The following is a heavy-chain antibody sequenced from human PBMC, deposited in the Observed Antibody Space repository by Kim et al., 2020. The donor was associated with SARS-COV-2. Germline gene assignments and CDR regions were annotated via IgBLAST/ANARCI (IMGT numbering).Heavy chain of an antibody. Sequence: GGSLRLSCAASGFTFSSYAMTWVRQAPGKGLEWVATISGTSFTSHYADSVKGRFSISRDNSETTLFLQMHSLRAEDTAVYYCARDFKINLRAPFFFDYWGQGTLVIVSS. CDR3: ARDFKINLRAPFFFDY. J-gene: IGHJ4*02. V-gene: IGHV3-23*01. CDR1: GFTFSSYA. CDR2: ISGTSFTS.